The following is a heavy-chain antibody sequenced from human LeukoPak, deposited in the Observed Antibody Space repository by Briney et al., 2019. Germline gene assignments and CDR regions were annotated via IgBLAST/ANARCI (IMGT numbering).Heavy chain of an antibody. D-gene: IGHD3-10*01. J-gene: IGHJ5*02. CDR1: GFTFSSYA. V-gene: IGHV3-23*01. CDR3: AKDLRGSGNWFDP. CDR2: ISCSGGST. Sequence: GGSLRLSCAASGFTFSSYAMSWVRQAPGNGLEWGSAISCSGGSTYYADSVKGRFTISRDNSKNTLYLQMNSLRAEDTAVYYCAKDLRGSGNWFDPWGPGTLVTVSS.